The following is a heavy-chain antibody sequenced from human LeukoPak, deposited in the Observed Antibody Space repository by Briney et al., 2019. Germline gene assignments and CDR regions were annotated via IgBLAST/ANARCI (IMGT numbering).Heavy chain of an antibody. CDR2: ISASGGSP. J-gene: IGHJ4*02. D-gene: IGHD2-2*01. V-gene: IGHV3-23*01. Sequence: GGSLRLSCAASGFTFSSYVMRWVRQAPGKGLEWVSTISASGGSPYYVDSVKGRFTISRDNSKNTLYLQMNSLRAEDTAVYYCAREWGSTSWGDYWGQGTLVTVSS. CDR1: GFTFSSYV. CDR3: AREWGSTSWGDY.